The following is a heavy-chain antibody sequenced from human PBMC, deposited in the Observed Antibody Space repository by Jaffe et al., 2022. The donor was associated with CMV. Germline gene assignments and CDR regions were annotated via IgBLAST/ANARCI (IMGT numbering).Heavy chain of an antibody. CDR1: GGSFSGYY. V-gene: IGHV4-34*01. D-gene: IGHD4-17*01. CDR2: INHSGST. J-gene: IGHJ4*02. Sequence: QVQLQQWGAGLLKPSETLSLTCAVYGGSFSGYYWSWIRQPPGKGLEWIGEINHSGSTNYNPSLKSRVTISVDTSKNQFSLKLSSVTAADTAVYYCARALEYGDLLPFDYWGQGTLVTVSS. CDR3: ARALEYGDLLPFDY.